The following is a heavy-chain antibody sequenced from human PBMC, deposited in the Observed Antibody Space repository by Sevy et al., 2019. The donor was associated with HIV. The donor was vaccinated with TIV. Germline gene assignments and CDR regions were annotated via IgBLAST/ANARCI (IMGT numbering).Heavy chain of an antibody. J-gene: IGHJ5*02. CDR2: INESGIN. CDR1: DGSFSGYY. CDR3: ARSPPVVVVPGAPSWFDP. V-gene: IGHV4-34*01. D-gene: IGHD2-2*01. Sequence: SETLSLTCAVHDGSFSGYYWNWIRQLPGKGLEWIGEINESGINYYNPSLKSRVTISVDTSKKKFSLKLNSVTAVDSAVYFCARSPPVVVVPGAPSWFDPWGQGTLVTVSS.